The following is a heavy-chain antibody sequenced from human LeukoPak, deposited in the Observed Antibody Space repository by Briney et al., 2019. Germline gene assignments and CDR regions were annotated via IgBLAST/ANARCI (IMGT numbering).Heavy chain of an antibody. CDR2: IYPGDSDT. V-gene: IGHV5-51*01. D-gene: IGHD6-25*01. CDR3: ARPLTYSSGWRGWWCDP. CDR1: GYSFTSYW. Sequence: GESLKISCKGSGYSFTSYWIGWVRQMPGKGLEWMGMIYPGDSDTIYSPSFQGQVTISADKSISTAYLQWSSLKASDTAMYYCARPLTYSSGWRGWWCDPWGQGTQVTVSS. J-gene: IGHJ5*02.